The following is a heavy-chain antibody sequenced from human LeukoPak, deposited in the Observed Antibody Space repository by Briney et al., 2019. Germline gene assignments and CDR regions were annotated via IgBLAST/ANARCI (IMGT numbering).Heavy chain of an antibody. CDR2: INPNTGGT. D-gene: IGHD2-15*01. CDR3: ARDRGYCIKTSCRRRFDP. V-gene: IGHV1-2*02. Sequence: GAAVKVSCKASGYTFTGDYIHWVRQAHGQGLEWMGWINPNTGGTDFAQKFQGRVTMTRDTSINTAYMELSRLRSDDTAVYYCARDRGYCIKTSCRRRFDPWGQGTLVTVSS. CDR1: GYTFTGDY. J-gene: IGHJ5*02.